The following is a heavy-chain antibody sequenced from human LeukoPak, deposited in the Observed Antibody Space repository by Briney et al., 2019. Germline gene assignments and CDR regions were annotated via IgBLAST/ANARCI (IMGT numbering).Heavy chain of an antibody. Sequence: PSETLSLTCTVSGGSISSYYWSWIRQPPGKGLEWIGYIYYSGSTNYNPSLKSRVTISVDTSKNQFSLKLSSVTAADTAVYYCARASTAYDYFDYWGQGTLVTVSS. CDR1: GGSISSYY. D-gene: IGHD6-6*01. CDR2: IYYSGST. J-gene: IGHJ4*02. CDR3: ARASTAYDYFDY. V-gene: IGHV4-59*01.